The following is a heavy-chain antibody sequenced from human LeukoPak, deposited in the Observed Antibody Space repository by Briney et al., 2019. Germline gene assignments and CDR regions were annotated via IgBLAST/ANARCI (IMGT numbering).Heavy chain of an antibody. D-gene: IGHD3-3*01. V-gene: IGHV3-30*03. CDR1: GFTFSSYG. Sequence: PGRSLRLSCAASGFTFSSYGMHWVRQAPGKGLEWVAVISYDGSNKYYADSVKGRFTISRDNSKNTLYLQMNSLRAEDTAVYYCAGHYDFWSGSAEYFQHWGQGTLVTVSS. CDR2: ISYDGSNK. J-gene: IGHJ1*01. CDR3: AGHYDFWSGSAEYFQH.